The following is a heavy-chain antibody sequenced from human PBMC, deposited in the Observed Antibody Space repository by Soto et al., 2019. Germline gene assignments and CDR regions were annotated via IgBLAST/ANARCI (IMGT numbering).Heavy chain of an antibody. CDR2: FDPEDGET. CDR1: GYTLTELS. D-gene: IGHD2-15*01. CDR3: ATLRVVSRPYYYYYGMDV. V-gene: IGHV1-24*01. Sequence: GASVKVSCKVSGYTLTELSMHWVRQAPGKGLEWMGGFDPEDGETIYAQKFQGRVTMTEDTSTDTAYMELSSLRSEDTAVYYCATLRVVSRPYYYYYGMDVWGQGTKVTVSS. J-gene: IGHJ6*02.